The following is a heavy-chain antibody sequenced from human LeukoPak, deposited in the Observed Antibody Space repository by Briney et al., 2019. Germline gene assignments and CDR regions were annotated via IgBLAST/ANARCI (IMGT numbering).Heavy chain of an antibody. D-gene: IGHD6-6*01. J-gene: IGHJ6*03. CDR3: ARDGQQLVPPYYYMDV. Sequence: ASVKVSCKASGYTFTSYGVSWVRQAPGQGLEWMGWISAYNGNTNYAQKFQDRVTMTTDTSTSTAYMELRRLRADDTAVYYCARDGQQLVPPYYYMDVWGKGTTVTVSS. CDR1: GYTFTSYG. CDR2: ISAYNGNT. V-gene: IGHV1-18*01.